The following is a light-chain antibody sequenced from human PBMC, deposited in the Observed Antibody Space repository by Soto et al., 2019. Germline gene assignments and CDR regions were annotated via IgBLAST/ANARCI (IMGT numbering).Light chain of an antibody. Sequence: QSVLTQAASVSGSPGQSITISCTGTSSDDALYRYVSWFQQHPGKAPKLLISEVSNRPSGVSDRFSGSKSGNTASLTISGLQAEDEADYYCSSFTSSYTFVFGSGTKVTVL. CDR3: SSFTSSYTFV. CDR2: EVS. J-gene: IGLJ1*01. CDR1: SSDDALYRY. V-gene: IGLV2-14*01.